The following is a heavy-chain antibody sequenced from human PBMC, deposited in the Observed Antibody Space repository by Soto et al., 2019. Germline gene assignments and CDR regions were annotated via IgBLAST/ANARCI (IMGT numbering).Heavy chain of an antibody. CDR1: GFTFSTFA. Sequence: GGSLRLSCAASGFTFSTFAMSWVRQASGKGLEWVSAISGSGGSIYYADSVKGRFTISRDNSKNTLYLQMNSLRAEDTAVYYCAKDGVITPGFYFDYGGKETLVTAS. D-gene: IGHD1-20*01. V-gene: IGHV3-23*01. CDR2: ISGSGGSI. CDR3: AKDGVITPGFYFDY. J-gene: IGHJ4*02.